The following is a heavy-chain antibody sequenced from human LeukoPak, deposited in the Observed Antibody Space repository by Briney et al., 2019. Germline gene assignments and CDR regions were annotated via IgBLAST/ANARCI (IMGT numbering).Heavy chain of an antibody. CDR2: INTDGRST. D-gene: IGHD6-13*01. V-gene: IGHV3-74*01. J-gene: IGHJ6*02. CDR3: ARDSFEAGIYYGMDV. Sequence: PEGSLRLSCAASGFTFSRYWMHWVRQAPGKGLVWVSRINTDGRSTSYADSVKGRFTISRDNAKNTLYLQMNSLRAEDTALYYCARDSFEAGIYYGMDVWGQGTTVTVSS. CDR1: GFTFSRYW.